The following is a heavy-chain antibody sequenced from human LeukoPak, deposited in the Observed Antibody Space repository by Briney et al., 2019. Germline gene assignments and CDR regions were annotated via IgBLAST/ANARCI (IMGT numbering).Heavy chain of an antibody. J-gene: IGHJ4*02. Sequence: GGSLRLSCAASGFTFSSYAMSWVRQAPGKGLEWVSAIGGSGSSTHYADSVKGRFTISRDNSKNTLYLQMNSLRAEDTAVYYCAKDVGPPYYDFWSGYQIADYWGQGTLVTVSS. D-gene: IGHD3-3*01. CDR1: GFTFSSYA. V-gene: IGHV3-23*01. CDR2: IGGSGSST. CDR3: AKDVGPPYYDFWSGYQIADY.